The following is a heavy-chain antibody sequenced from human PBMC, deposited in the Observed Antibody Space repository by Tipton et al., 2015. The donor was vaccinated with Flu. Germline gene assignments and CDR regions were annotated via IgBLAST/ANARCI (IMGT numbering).Heavy chain of an antibody. J-gene: IGHJ3*02. V-gene: IGHV4-4*07. Sequence: TLSLTCTVSGGSISKSYWSWLRQPVGKGLQWIGRISTSGSTNYNASLESRVSMSRDTSRNQFSLRLRSATAADTALYFCARDLRGYSGYTGGDGFDIWGRGTMVIVSS. CDR1: GGSISKSY. CDR3: ARDLRGYSGYTGGDGFDI. D-gene: IGHD5-12*01. CDR2: ISTSGST.